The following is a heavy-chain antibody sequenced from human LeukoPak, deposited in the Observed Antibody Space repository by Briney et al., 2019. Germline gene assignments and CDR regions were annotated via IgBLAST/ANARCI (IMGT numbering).Heavy chain of an antibody. D-gene: IGHD3-10*01. CDR2: ISHTSEYT. J-gene: IGHJ4*02. V-gene: IGHV3-23*01. CDR3: AKGSSAGRPYYFDY. CDR1: GFTFSSYT. Sequence: GGSLRLSCAASGFTFSSYTMSWVRQAPGKGLEWVSAISHTSEYTYHADSVKGRFTISRDNSKNTLYLQMNSLRAEDTAMYYCAKGSSAGRPYYFDYWGQGTLVTVSS.